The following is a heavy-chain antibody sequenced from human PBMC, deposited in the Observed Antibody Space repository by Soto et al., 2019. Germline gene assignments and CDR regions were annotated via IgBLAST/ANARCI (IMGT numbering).Heavy chain of an antibody. V-gene: IGHV1-69*13. Sequence: SVKVSCKASGGTFSSYAISWVRQAPGQGLEWMGGIIPIFGTANYAQKFQGRVTITADESTSTAYMELSSLRSEDTAVYYCARNTFGVVPGGYYYGMDVWGQGTTVTVSS. D-gene: IGHD3-3*01. J-gene: IGHJ6*02. CDR2: IIPIFGTA. CDR1: GGTFSSYA. CDR3: ARNTFGVVPGGYYYGMDV.